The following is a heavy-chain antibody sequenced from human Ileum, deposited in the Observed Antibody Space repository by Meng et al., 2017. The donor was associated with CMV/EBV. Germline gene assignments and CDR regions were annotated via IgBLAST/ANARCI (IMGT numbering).Heavy chain of an antibody. D-gene: IGHD6-13*01. V-gene: IGHV3-33*01. CDR1: GYTFTGYY. CDR2: IWYDGSNK. J-gene: IGHJ4*02. Sequence: SCKASGYTFTGYYMHWVRQAPGKGLEWVAVIWYDGSNKYYADSVKGRFTISRDNSKNTLYLQMNSLRAEDTAVYYCARHYSSSWIDYWGQGTLVTVSS. CDR3: ARHYSSSWIDY.